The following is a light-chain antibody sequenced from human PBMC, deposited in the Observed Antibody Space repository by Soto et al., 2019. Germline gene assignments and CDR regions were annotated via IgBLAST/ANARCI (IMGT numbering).Light chain of an antibody. J-gene: IGKJ4*01. CDR1: QNISRS. V-gene: IGKV3-20*01. Sequence: EIVMTQSPVTLSVSPGERATLSCRASQNISRSLAWYQQKPGQGPSLLIYGASNRATGIPVRFSGSGSGTDFTLTISRLEPEDFAVYYCQQYGSPLTFGGGTKVDIK. CDR3: QQYGSPLT. CDR2: GAS.